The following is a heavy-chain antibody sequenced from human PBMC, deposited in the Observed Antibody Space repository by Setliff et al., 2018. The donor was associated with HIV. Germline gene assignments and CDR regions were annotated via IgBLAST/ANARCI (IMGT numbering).Heavy chain of an antibody. CDR2: INHSGST. V-gene: IGHV4-34*01. CDR3: AIRGSSGWYAGGYFDY. CDR1: GGSFSGYY. J-gene: IGHJ4*02. D-gene: IGHD6-19*01. Sequence: SETLSLTCAVYGGSFSGYYWSWIRQPPGKGLEWIGEINHSGSTNYNPSLKSRVTISVDTSKNQFSLKLSSVTAADKAVYYCAIRGSSGWYAGGYFDYWGQGTLVTVSS.